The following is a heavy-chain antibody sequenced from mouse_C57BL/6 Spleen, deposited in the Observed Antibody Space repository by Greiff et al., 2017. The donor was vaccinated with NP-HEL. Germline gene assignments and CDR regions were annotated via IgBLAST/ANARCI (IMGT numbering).Heavy chain of an antibody. CDR1: GYTFTEYT. CDR2: FYPGSGSI. V-gene: IGHV1-62-2*01. CDR3: ARHEGYGSVYYYAMDY. Sequence: LVESGAELVKPGASVKLSCKASGYTFTEYTIHWVKQRSGQGLEWIGWFYPGSGSIKYNEKFKDKATLTADKSSSTVYMELSRLTSEDSAVYFCARHEGYGSVYYYAMDYWGQGTSVTVSS. J-gene: IGHJ4*01. D-gene: IGHD1-1*01.